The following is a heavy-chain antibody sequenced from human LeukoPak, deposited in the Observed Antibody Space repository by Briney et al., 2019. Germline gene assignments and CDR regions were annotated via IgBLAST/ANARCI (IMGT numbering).Heavy chain of an antibody. Sequence: GGSLRLSCAASGPTVSSSYMTWVRQAPGKGLEWVSIIYSGGSTYYADSVKGRFTISRDNSKNTLYLQMNSLTVEDTAVYYCANLPRGDYWGQGTLVTVSS. D-gene: IGHD3-10*01. CDR2: IYSGGST. V-gene: IGHV3-53*01. CDR1: GPTVSSSY. J-gene: IGHJ4*02. CDR3: ANLPRGDY.